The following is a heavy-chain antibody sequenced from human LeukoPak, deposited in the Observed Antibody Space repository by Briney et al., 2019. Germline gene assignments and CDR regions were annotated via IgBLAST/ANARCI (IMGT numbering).Heavy chain of an antibody. V-gene: IGHV1-2*02. CDR1: GYTFTDYY. J-gene: IGHJ4*02. Sequence: ASVKVSCKASGYTFTDYYMHWVRQAPGQGLEWMGWINPHSGGTDYAQKFQGRVTMTRDTSISTAYMELSRLRSDDTAVYYCARGGLSGSYYVDYWGQGTLVTVSS. CDR3: ARGGLSGSYYVDY. CDR2: INPHSGGT. D-gene: IGHD1-26*01.